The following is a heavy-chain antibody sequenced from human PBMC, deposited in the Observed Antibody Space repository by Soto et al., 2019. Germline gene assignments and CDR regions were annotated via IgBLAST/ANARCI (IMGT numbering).Heavy chain of an antibody. J-gene: IGHJ6*01. V-gene: IGHV3-20*04. CDR2: INWNGGST. CDR1: GFTFDDYG. CDR3: ARVYYYDSSGYYYYYYGMDV. Sequence: GGSLRLSCAASGFTFDDYGMSWVRQAPGKGLEWVSGINWNGGSTGYADSVKGRFTISRDNAKNSLYLQMNSLRAEDTALYYCARVYYYDSSGYYYYYYGMDVWGQGTTVTVSS. D-gene: IGHD3-22*01.